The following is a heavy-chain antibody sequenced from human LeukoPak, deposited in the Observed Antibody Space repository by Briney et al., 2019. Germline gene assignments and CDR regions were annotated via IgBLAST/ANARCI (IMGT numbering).Heavy chain of an antibody. D-gene: IGHD3-22*01. J-gene: IGHJ4*02. V-gene: IGHV3-23*01. CDR1: GFTVSSNY. CDR2: ISGSGIST. CDR3: AKGISSGYYDSSGYYNY. Sequence: GGSLRLSCEASGFTVSSNYMSWVRQAPGKGLEWVSTISGSGISTYYADSVKGRFTISRDNSKNTLYLQMNSLRAEDTAVYYCAKGISSGYYDSSGYYNYWGQGTLVTVSS.